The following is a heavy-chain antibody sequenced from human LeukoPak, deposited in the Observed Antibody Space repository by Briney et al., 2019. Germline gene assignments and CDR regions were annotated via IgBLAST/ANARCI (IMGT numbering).Heavy chain of an antibody. J-gene: IGHJ4*02. CDR3: ARAMRIAAAGNAEHNFDY. D-gene: IGHD6-25*01. Sequence: SETLSLTCAVSGGSISSSNWWSWVRQPPGKGLEWIGEIYHSGSTNYNPSLKSRVTISVDKSKNQFSLKLSSVTAADTAVYYCARAMRIAAAGNAEHNFDYWGQGTLVTVSS. CDR2: IYHSGST. V-gene: IGHV4-4*02. CDR1: GGSISSSNW.